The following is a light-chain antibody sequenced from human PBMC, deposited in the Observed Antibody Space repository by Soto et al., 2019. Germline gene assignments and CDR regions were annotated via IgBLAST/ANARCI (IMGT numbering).Light chain of an antibody. CDR1: QSVSSN. CDR2: GAS. CDR3: QQYNNLPLP. V-gene: IGKV3-15*01. J-gene: IGKJ4*01. Sequence: EIVMTQSPATLSVSPGERATLSCRASQSVSSNLAWYQQKPGQAPRLLIYGASTRATGIPARFSGSGSGTEFPLTISSLQSEDCAVYYCQQYNNLPLPFGGGTKVEIK.